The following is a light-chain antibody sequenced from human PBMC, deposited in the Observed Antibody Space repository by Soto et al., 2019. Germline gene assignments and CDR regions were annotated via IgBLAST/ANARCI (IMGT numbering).Light chain of an antibody. CDR1: QGISSA. V-gene: IGKV1D-13*01. CDR2: DAS. CDR3: QRFNKYPIT. J-gene: IGKJ5*01. Sequence: AIQLTQSPSSLSASVGDRFTITCRASQGISSALAWYQQKPGKAPKSLIYDASILETGVPSRFSGSGSGTDFTLTISSLQPEDFATYYYQRFNKYPITFGQGTRREI.